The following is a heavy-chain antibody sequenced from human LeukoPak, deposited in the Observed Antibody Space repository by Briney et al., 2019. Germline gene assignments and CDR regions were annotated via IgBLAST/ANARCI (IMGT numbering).Heavy chain of an antibody. V-gene: IGHV4-31*03. D-gene: IGHD2-2*02. CDR1: GGSISNGGYY. J-gene: IGHJ3*02. CDR3: ARVVVVPAAILRAFDI. Sequence: SQTLSLTCTVSGGSISNGGYYWSWIRQHPGKGREWIGFIYYSGSTYYNPSLKRRVTISVDTSKNQFSLKLSSVTAADTAVYYCARVVVVPAAILRAFDIWGQGTMVTVSS. CDR2: IYYSGST.